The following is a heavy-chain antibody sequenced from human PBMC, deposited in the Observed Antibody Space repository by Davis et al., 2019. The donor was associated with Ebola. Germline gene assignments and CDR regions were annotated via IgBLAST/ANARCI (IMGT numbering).Heavy chain of an antibody. CDR3: ANNRPLFDAHTNYVWDY. J-gene: IGHJ4*02. D-gene: IGHD3-10*02. V-gene: IGHV3-30*18. CDR1: GFSFSRYG. CDR2: ISYDGINQ. Sequence: SLKISCAASGFSFSRYGMHWVRQAPGTGLEWVAGISYDGINQIYPDSVNGRFSISNDNSKNTLYLQMNRLRVEDTAVDYCANNRPLFDAHTNYVWDYWGQGTLVTVSS.